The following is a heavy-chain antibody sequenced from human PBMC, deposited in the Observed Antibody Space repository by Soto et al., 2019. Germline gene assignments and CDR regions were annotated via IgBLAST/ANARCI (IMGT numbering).Heavy chain of an antibody. J-gene: IGHJ4*02. V-gene: IGHV4-59*08. CDR3: ATQDLVAAPSFDY. CDR2: IYYSGST. CDR1: GGSISSYY. D-gene: IGHD2-15*01. Sequence: SETLSLTCTVSGGSISSYYWSWIRQPPGKGLEWIGYIYYSGSTNYNPSLKSRVTISVDTSKNQFSLKLSSVTAADTAVYYCATQDLVAAPSFDYWGQGTLVTVS.